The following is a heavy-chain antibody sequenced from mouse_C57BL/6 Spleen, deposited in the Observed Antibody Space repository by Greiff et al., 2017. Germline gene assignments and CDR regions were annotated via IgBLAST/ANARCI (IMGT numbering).Heavy chain of an antibody. J-gene: IGHJ1*03. D-gene: IGHD2-10*01. V-gene: IGHV2-6*03. CDR3: ARHGRLPWYRGV. Sequence: VKLVESGPGLVAPSQSLSITCTVSGFSLTSYGVHWVRQPPGKGLEWLVVIWSDGSTTYNSAFKSRLSISKDNSKGQVFLKMNSLQTDDTAMYYCARHGRLPWYRGVWGTGTTVTVSS. CDR1: GFSLTSYG. CDR2: IWSDGST.